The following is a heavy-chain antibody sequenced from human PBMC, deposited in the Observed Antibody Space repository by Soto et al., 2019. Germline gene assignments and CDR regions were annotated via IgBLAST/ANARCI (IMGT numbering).Heavy chain of an antibody. J-gene: IGHJ3*01. CDR3: AKDRGIIVKAGDAFDV. D-gene: IGHD3-16*02. Sequence: PGGSLRLSCASSGFTLSMSAVNWVRQAPGKGLEWVSYISDSGDRTYYADSVKGRFTISRDRSKNTVSLQMDSLRAEDTAVYYCAKDRGIIVKAGDAFDVWGQGTEVTVSS. V-gene: IGHV3-23*01. CDR2: ISDSGDRT. CDR1: GFTLSMSA.